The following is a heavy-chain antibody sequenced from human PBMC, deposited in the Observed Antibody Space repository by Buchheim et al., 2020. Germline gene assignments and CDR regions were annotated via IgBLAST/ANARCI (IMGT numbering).Heavy chain of an antibody. Sequence: ELQLVESGRGLVKPGGSLRLSCAASGFTFSTYSMSWVRQAPGKGLEWVSSITSRSSYIYYADSVKGRFTISSDNAKNSLYLQMNSLRADDTAVYYCARDLPGDKYGMDFWGQGTT. V-gene: IGHV3-21*01. CDR1: GFTFSTYS. CDR2: ITSRSSYI. J-gene: IGHJ6*02. CDR3: ARDLPGDKYGMDF.